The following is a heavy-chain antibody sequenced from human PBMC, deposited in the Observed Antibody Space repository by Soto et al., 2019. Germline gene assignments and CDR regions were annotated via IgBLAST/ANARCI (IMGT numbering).Heavy chain of an antibody. CDR1: GYTFTSYY. V-gene: IGHV1-18*04. Sequence: GASVKVSCKASGYTFTSYYMHWVRQAPGQGLEWMGWISANNGNTNYAQKLQGRVTMTTDTSTSTAYMELRSLRSDDTAVYYCAFSSGYWNWFDPWGQGTLVTVSS. CDR3: AFSSGYWNWFDP. D-gene: IGHD3-22*01. CDR2: ISANNGNT. J-gene: IGHJ5*02.